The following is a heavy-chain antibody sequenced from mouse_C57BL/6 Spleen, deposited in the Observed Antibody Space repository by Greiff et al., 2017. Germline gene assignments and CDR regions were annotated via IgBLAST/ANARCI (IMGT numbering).Heavy chain of an antibody. D-gene: IGHD1-1*01. CDR1: GYAFTNYL. J-gene: IGHJ2*01. V-gene: IGHV1-54*01. CDR3: ARSDYYGNRGYFDY. Sequence: QVQLKESGAELVRPGTSVKVSCKASGYAFTNYLIAWVKQRPGQGLEWIGVINPGSGGTNYNEKFKGKATLTADKSSSTTYMQLSSLTSEDSAVYFCARSDYYGNRGYFDYWGQGTTLTVSS. CDR2: INPGSGGT.